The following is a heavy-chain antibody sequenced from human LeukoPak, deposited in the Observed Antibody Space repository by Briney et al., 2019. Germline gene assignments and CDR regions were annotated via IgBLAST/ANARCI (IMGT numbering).Heavy chain of an antibody. CDR3: ARARKGAAGLDY. J-gene: IGHJ4*02. D-gene: IGHD6-25*01. Sequence: SETLSLTCAVSGGSISSGGYSWSWIRQPPGKGLEWIGYIYHSGSTYYNPSLKSRVTISVDRSKNQFSLKLSSVTAADTAVYYCARARKGAAGLDYWGRGTLVTVSS. CDR1: GGSISSGGYS. V-gene: IGHV4-30-2*01. CDR2: IYHSGST.